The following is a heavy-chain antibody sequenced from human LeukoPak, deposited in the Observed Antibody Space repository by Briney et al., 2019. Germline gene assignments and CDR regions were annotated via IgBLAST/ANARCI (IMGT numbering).Heavy chain of an antibody. D-gene: IGHD3-16*01. CDR2: ISGYNGNT. J-gene: IGHJ4*02. Sequence: GASVKVSCKASGYTFSNYGISWVRQAPGQGLEWMGWISGYNGNTKYSQKFQDKVTMTTDTSTNTAYMELRSLRSDDTAVYYCARDNDSRDPPHFDYWGQGTLVTVSS. CDR3: ARDNDSRDPPHFDY. CDR1: GYTFSNYG. V-gene: IGHV1-18*01.